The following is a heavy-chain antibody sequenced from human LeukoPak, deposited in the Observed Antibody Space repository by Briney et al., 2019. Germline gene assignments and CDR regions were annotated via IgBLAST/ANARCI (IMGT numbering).Heavy chain of an antibody. CDR3: AKDVDYYGSGSYYRAQDY. J-gene: IGHJ4*02. CDR2: ISGSGGST. Sequence: GGSLRLSCAASGFTFSSYAMSWVRQAPGKGLEWVSAISGSGGSTYYADSVKGRFTISRDNSKNTLYLQMSSLRAEDTAVYYCAKDVDYYGSGSYYRAQDYWGQGTLVTVSS. D-gene: IGHD3-10*01. V-gene: IGHV3-23*01. CDR1: GFTFSSYA.